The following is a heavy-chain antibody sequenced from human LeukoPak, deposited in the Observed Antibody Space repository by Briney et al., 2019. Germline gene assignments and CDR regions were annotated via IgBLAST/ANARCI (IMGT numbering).Heavy chain of an antibody. CDR2: INHSGST. D-gene: IGHD6-19*01. CDR3: ARIGTVCGCPDW. Sequence: SETLSLTCAVDGGSFSGYYWSWIRQPPGQGLEWIGEINHSGSTNYNPSLKSRVTISVDTSKNQFSLKLSSVTAADTAVYYCARIGTVCGCPDWWGQGTLVTVSS. CDR1: GGSFSGYY. V-gene: IGHV4-34*01. J-gene: IGHJ4*02.